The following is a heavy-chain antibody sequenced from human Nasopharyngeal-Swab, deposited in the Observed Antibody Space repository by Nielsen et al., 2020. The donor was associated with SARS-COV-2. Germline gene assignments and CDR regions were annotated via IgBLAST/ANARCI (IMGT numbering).Heavy chain of an antibody. J-gene: IGHJ4*02. CDR3: ARSVVVPVLPQYYFDY. CDR2: IYSSGST. D-gene: IGHD2-2*01. Sequence: SETLSLTCTVSGVSISSDNYYWTWIRQPAGKGLEWIGRIYSSGSTNYNPSLKSRVTISVDRSKNQFSLNLSSVTAADTAVYYCARSVVVPVLPQYYFDYWGQGTLVTVSS. V-gene: IGHV4-61*02. CDR1: GVSISSDNYY.